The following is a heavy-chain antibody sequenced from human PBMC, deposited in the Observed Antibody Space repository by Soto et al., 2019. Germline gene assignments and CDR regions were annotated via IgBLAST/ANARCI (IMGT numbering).Heavy chain of an antibody. CDR1: GYTFSTYA. CDR3: ARGRSSFDY. V-gene: IGHV1-18*01. CDR2: ISAYNGDT. J-gene: IGHJ4*02. Sequence: QVQLMQSGAEVKKPGASLKVSCKTSGYTFSTYAVTWVRQAPGQGLEWMGWISAYNGDTNYAQKIQGRVTMTTDTSTSTAYMELRSLISDDTAVYYCARGRSSFDYWGQGTLATVSS.